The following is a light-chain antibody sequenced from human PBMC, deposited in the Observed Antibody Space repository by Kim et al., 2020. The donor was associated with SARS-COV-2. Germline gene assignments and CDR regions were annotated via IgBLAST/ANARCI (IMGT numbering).Light chain of an antibody. CDR2: YDT. CDR3: QVWDSSSMHWV. CDR1: NFEVQM. J-gene: IGLJ3*02. Sequence: PVQTPSIPCGASNFEVQMVLWYLPTPGQAPVLVISYDTDRPSGFPERFSGSKFDNTATLTISRVEAGDEADYYCQVWDSSSMHWVFGGGTKLTVL. V-gene: IGLV3-21*04.